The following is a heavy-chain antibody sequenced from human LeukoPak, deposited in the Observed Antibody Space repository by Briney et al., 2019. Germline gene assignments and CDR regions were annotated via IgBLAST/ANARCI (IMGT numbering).Heavy chain of an antibody. Sequence: GGSLRLSCAASGFTFSSYWMSWVRQAPGKGPEWVAHIKLDASQEDHVDSVKGRFTISRDNAKNSLYLQMNSLRAEDTAVYYCARGVVYPTWSGPHWSDYWGQGTLVTVSS. CDR1: GFTFSSYW. V-gene: IGHV3-7*01. CDR3: ARGVVYPTWSGPHWSDY. D-gene: IGHD3-3*01. J-gene: IGHJ4*02. CDR2: IKLDASQE.